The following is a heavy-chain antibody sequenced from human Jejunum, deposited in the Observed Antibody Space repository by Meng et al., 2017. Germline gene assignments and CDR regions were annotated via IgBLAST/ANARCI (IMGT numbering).Heavy chain of an antibody. Sequence: VVLGESGGGVSQPGRSLRLSFAAFGFTFSSYQMHWVRQAPGKGLEWVAVISFDESNKFYADSVKARFTISRDNSKSMLDLQMNSLRPEDTAVYYCARALRGLAFDIWGQGTVVTVSS. CDR2: ISFDESNK. V-gene: IGHV3-30*03. D-gene: IGHD3-16*01. J-gene: IGHJ3*02. CDR3: ARALRGLAFDI. CDR1: GFTFSSYQ.